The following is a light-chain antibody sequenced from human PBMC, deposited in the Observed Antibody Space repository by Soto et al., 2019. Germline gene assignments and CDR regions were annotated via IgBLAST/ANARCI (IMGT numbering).Light chain of an antibody. CDR2: YDS. Sequence: SYELTQPPSLSVAPGKTARSTCGGNNIGSKSVHWYQQKPGQAPVLVIYYDSDRPSGIPERFSGSNSGNTATLTISRVEAGDEADYYCQVWDSSSDHLYVFGTGTKLTVL. V-gene: IGLV3-21*04. J-gene: IGLJ1*01. CDR3: QVWDSSSDHLYV. CDR1: NIGSKS.